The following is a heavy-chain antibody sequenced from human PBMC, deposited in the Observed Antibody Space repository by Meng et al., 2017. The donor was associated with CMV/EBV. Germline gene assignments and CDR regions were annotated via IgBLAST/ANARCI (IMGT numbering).Heavy chain of an antibody. CDR1: CGSISSSY. Sequence: LQESGPGLLKPSETLSLTRPVSCGSISSSYWSWIRQPAGKGLEWIGRIYTSGSTNYNPSLKSRVTMSVDTSKNQFSLKLSSVTAADTAVYYCARDSSGWYPHFDYWGQGTLVTVSS. CDR3: ARDSSGWYPHFDY. V-gene: IGHV4-4*07. CDR2: IYTSGST. D-gene: IGHD6-19*01. J-gene: IGHJ4*02.